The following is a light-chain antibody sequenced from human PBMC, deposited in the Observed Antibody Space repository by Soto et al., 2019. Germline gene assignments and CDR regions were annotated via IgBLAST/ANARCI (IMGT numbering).Light chain of an antibody. CDR2: GAS. CDR3: QQYGSSPKT. J-gene: IGKJ1*01. V-gene: IGKV3-20*01. CDR1: QSVSNNY. Sequence: EIVLTQSPGTLSLSPGERATLSCRASQSVSNNYLAWYQQKPGQAPRLLIYGASNRATGIPDRFSGSGSGTDFTLTISRLAREDFALYYCQQYGSSPKTFGQGAKVDIK.